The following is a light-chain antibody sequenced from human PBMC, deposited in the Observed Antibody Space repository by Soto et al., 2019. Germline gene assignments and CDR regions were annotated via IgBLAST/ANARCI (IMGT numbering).Light chain of an antibody. J-gene: IGLJ3*02. Sequence: QPVLTQSPSVSDSLGASVKLTCTLSSGHSTYAIAWHQQQPEKGPRFLMKINSDGSHSKGDGFFDRFSGSSSGAERHLTISSLQSEDEADYYCQSLGTGIQVFGGGTKLTVL. CDR2: INSDGSH. V-gene: IGLV4-69*01. CDR3: QSLGTGIQV. CDR1: SGHSTYA.